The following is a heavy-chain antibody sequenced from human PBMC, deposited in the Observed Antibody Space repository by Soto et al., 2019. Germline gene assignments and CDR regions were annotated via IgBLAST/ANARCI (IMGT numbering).Heavy chain of an antibody. J-gene: IGHJ4*02. V-gene: IGHV4-30-4*01. CDR2: ISNSGSI. CDR3: ATESGSTYGYFDH. CDR1: GGSVTSDEDY. Sequence: PSETLSLTCTVSGGSVTSDEDYWTWIRQSPGKGLEWIGYISNSGSIGYNPSLKTRLSMSVDRSKNQFTLRLTSVTAADTAVYFCATESGSTYGYFDHWGQGTQVTVSS. D-gene: IGHD5-18*01.